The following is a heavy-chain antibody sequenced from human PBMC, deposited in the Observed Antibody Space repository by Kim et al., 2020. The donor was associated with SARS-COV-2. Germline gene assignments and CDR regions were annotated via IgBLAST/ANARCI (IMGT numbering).Heavy chain of an antibody. Sequence: SLKSRVTISVDTSKHQFSLKLSSVTAADTAVYYCATYIVVVPAAIHWFDPWGQGTLVTVSS. CDR3: ATYIVVVPAAIHWFDP. D-gene: IGHD2-2*01. V-gene: IGHV4-39*01. J-gene: IGHJ5*02.